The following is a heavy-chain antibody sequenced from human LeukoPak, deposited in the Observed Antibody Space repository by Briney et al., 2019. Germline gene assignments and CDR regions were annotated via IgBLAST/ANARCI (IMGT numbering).Heavy chain of an antibody. CDR1: GFTFSTYA. J-gene: IGHJ4*02. V-gene: IGHV3-23*01. D-gene: IGHD1-7*01. CDR2: ITGSGGST. Sequence: GGSLRLSCAASGFTFSTYAVTWVRQAPGKGLEWVSAITGSGGSTYYADSVKGRFTISRDNSKNTLYLQMNSLRAEDTAVYYCAKGVSGTTMFFDYWGQGTLVTVSS. CDR3: AKGVSGTTMFFDY.